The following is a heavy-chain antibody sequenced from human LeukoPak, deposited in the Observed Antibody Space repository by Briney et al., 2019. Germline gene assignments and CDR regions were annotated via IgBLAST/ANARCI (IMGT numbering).Heavy chain of an antibody. V-gene: IGHV3-23*01. J-gene: IGHJ3*02. CDR2: ISGSGGST. CDR1: GFTFSSYG. Sequence: PGGSLRLSCAASGFTFSSYGMSWVRQAPGKGLEWVSAISGSGGSTYYADSVKGRFTISRDNSKNTLYLQMNSLRAEDTAVYYCAKDRAPATMPPDAFDIWGQGTMVTVSS. CDR3: AKDRAPATMPPDAFDI. D-gene: IGHD2-2*01.